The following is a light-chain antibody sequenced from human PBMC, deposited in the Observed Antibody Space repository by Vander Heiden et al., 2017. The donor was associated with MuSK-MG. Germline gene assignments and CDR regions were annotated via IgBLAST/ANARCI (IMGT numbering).Light chain of an antibody. CDR1: SSDVGGYNY. J-gene: IGLJ2*01. Sequence: QSALTQPASVSGSPGQSITISCTGTSSDVGGYNYVSWYQQHPGKAPKLMIYDVSKRPSGVSNRFSGSKSGNTASPTISGLQAEDEADYYCSSYTSSSTPGVVFGGGTKLTVL. CDR3: SSYTSSSTPGVV. V-gene: IGLV2-14*01. CDR2: DVS.